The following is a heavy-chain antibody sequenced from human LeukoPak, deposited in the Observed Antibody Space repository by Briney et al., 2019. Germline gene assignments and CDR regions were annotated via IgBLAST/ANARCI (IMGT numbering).Heavy chain of an antibody. V-gene: IGHV3-7*03. Sequence: GGSLRLSCAASGFTFSSYWMSWVRQAPGKGLEWVANIKQDGSEKYYVDSVKGRFTISRDNSKNTLYLQMNSLRAEDTAVYYCAKNPRDYMDVWGKGTTVTVSS. CDR3: AKNPRDYMDV. J-gene: IGHJ6*03. CDR1: GFTFSSYW. CDR2: IKQDGSEK.